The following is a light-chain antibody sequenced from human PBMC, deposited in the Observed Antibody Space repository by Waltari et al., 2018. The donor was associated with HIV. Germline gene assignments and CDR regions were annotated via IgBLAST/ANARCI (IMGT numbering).Light chain of an antibody. CDR2: DAS. CDR3: QQNYTFPIT. J-gene: IGKJ5*01. V-gene: IGKV3D-20*01. Sequence: EIVLTQSPAALSLSPGERATLSCGASQSLSSNYLAWYQQKPGLAPRLIIYDASNRATGIPDRFSGSGSGTDFTLTINSLQAEDVALYYCQQNYTFPITFGQGTRLDIK. CDR1: QSLSSNY.